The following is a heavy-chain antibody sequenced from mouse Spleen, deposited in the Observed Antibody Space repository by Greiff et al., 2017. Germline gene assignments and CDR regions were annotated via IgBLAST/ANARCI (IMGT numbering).Heavy chain of an antibody. V-gene: IGHV5-9-3*01. Sequence: EVQLVESGGGLVKLGGSLKLSCAASGFTFSSYAMSWVRQTPEKRLEWVATISSGGGNTYYPDSVKGRFTISRDNAKNTLYLQMSSLKSEDTAMYYCARRPTMIFDYWGQGTTLTVSS. CDR2: ISSGGGNT. CDR3: ARRPTMIFDY. D-gene: IGHD2-4*01. J-gene: IGHJ2*01. CDR1: GFTFSSYA.